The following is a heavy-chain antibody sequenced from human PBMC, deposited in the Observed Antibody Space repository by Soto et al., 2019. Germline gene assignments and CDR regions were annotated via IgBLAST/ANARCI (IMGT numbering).Heavy chain of an antibody. Sequence: PGGSLRLSGGASGFTFSNFWMNWVRQTPGKGLEWVANIKPDVTAQSYVDSVKGRCTVSRDNAKNSLYLQMTSLRADDTAIYFCGARNSSKNLWGQQTPVTVSS. J-gene: IGHJ5*02. CDR3: GARNSSKNL. CDR2: IKPDVTAQ. D-gene: IGHD1-1*01. V-gene: IGHV3-7*01. CDR1: GFTFSNFW.